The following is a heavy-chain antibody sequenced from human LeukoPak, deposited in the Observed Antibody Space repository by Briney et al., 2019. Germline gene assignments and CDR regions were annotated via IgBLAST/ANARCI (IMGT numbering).Heavy chain of an antibody. V-gene: IGHV1-69*01. J-gene: IGHJ3*02. CDR2: IIPIFGTA. D-gene: IGHD3-16*01. CDR1: GGTFSSYA. CDR3: ARGGIYVPFDI. Sequence: SVKVSCKASGGTFSSYAISWVRQAPGQGLEWMGGIIPIFGTANYAQKFQGRVTITADESTTTPYLELSSLRSEATAVYYCARGGIYVPFDIWGQGTMVTVSS.